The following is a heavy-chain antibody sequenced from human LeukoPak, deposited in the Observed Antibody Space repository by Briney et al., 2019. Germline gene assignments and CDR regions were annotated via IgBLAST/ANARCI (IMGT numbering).Heavy chain of an antibody. Sequence: PGGSLRLSCAASGFTVSSKYMNWVRQAPGRGLEWVSIIFGGGNTYYTDSVKGRFTVSRDTSKNTLHLQMNSLRAEDTAVYYCAKTYGDYWSSIDYWGQGTLVTVSS. D-gene: IGHD4-17*01. CDR1: GFTVSSKY. J-gene: IGHJ4*02. V-gene: IGHV3-66*01. CDR3: AKTYGDYWSSIDY. CDR2: IFGGGNT.